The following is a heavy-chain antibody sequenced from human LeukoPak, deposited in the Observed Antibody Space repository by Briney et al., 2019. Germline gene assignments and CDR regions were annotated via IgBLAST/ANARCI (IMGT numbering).Heavy chain of an antibody. V-gene: IGHV4-34*01. Sequence: SETLSLTCTVSGGSINSYYWSWIRQPPGKGLEWIGEINHSGSTNYNPSLKSRVTISVDTSKNQFSLKLSSVTAADTAVYYCAIKDYWGQGTLVTVSS. J-gene: IGHJ4*02. CDR2: INHSGST. CDR1: GGSINSYY. CDR3: AIKDY.